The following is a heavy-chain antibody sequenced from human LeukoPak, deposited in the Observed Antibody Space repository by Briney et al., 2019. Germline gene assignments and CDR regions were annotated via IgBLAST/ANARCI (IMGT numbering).Heavy chain of an antibody. Sequence: PGGSLRLSCAASGFTFSSYAMSWVRQAPGKGLEWVSAISVSGGSTYYADSVEGRFTISRDNPKNTLYMQMNSLRDEDTDVYYCAKEYYYDSSGTGYWGQGTLVTVSS. CDR3: AKEYYYDSSGTGY. D-gene: IGHD3-22*01. V-gene: IGHV3-23*01. CDR2: ISVSGGST. J-gene: IGHJ4*02. CDR1: GFTFSSYA.